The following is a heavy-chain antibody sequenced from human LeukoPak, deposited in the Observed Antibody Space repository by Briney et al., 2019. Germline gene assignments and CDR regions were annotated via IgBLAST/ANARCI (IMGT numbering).Heavy chain of an antibody. V-gene: IGHV1-46*01. Sequence: ASVKVSCKASGYTFTRYYLHWVRQAPGQGLEWMGIINPSGGSTSYAQKFQGRVTMTRDTSTSTVYMELSSLRSEDTAVYYCARANSRAAAGTLNWFDPWGQGTLVTVSS. CDR1: GYTFTRYY. J-gene: IGHJ5*02. D-gene: IGHD6-13*01. CDR2: INPSGGST. CDR3: ARANSRAAAGTLNWFDP.